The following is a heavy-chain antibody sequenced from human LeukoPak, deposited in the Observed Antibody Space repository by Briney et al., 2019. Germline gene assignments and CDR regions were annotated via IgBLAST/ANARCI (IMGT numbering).Heavy chain of an antibody. D-gene: IGHD4-11*01. V-gene: IGHV4-4*07. CDR1: GGSISSYY. CDR3: ARASVTYYYYYYMDV. J-gene: IGHJ6*03. CDR2: IYASGNT. Sequence: SETLSLTCTVSGGSISSYYWSWVRQPAGKGLEWIGRIYASGNTNYNPSLKGRVTMSLDTSKNQFSLNLSSVTAADTAVYYCARASVTYYYYYYMDVWGKGTTVTVSS.